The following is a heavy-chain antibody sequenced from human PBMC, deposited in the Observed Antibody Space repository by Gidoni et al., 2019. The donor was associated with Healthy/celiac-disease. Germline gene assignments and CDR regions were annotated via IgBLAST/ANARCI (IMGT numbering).Heavy chain of an antibody. CDR2: ISSSGSTI. CDR1: GFRFRAYY. D-gene: IGHD3-3*01. CDR3: ARCPSHYYDFWSGYLDY. V-gene: IGHV3-11*01. J-gene: IGHJ4*02. Sequence: QVQLVESGGGLVKPGGSLRLSCAASGFRFRAYYMSWLRPAPGKGLEWVSYISSSGSTIYYADSVKGRFTISRDNAKNSLYLQMTSLRAEDTAVYYCARCPSHYYDFWSGYLDYWGQGTLVTVSS.